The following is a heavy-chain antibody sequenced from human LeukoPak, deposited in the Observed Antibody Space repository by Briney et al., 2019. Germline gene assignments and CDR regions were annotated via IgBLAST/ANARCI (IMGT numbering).Heavy chain of an antibody. J-gene: IGHJ5*02. V-gene: IGHV3-7*01. Sequence: PGGSLRLSCAASGFTFNSYWMSWVRQAPGKGLEWVANIKKDGSEKNYVDSVKGRFTISRDNAKNSLYLQMDSLRAEDTAVYYCARFTSLGAWGQGTLVTVSS. CDR3: ARFTSLGA. CDR2: IKKDGSEK. D-gene: IGHD3-16*01. CDR1: GFTFNSYW.